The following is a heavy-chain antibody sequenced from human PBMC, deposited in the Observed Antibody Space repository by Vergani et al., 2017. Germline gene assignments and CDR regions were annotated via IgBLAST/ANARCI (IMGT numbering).Heavy chain of an antibody. D-gene: IGHD4-17*01. V-gene: IGHV3-21*01. CDR3: ARKPPPMTTVNTPRLYWYFDL. CDR2: ISSSSSYI. J-gene: IGHJ2*01. Sequence: QAPGKGLEWVSSISSSSSYIYYADSVKGRFTISRDNAKNSLYLQMNSLRAEDTAVYYCARKPPPMTTVNTPRLYWYFDLWGRGTLVTVSS.